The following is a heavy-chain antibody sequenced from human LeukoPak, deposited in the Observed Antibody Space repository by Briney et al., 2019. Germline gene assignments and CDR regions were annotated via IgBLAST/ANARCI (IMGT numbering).Heavy chain of an antibody. CDR2: ISYGGSNK. CDR3: ARPGIAAAGPRSLGNWFDP. Sequence: GGSLRLSCAASGFTFSSYAMHWVRQAPGKGLEWVAVISYGGSNKYYADSVKGRFTISRDNSKNTLYLQMNSLRAEDTAVYYCARPGIAAAGPRSLGNWFDPWGQGTLVTVSS. J-gene: IGHJ5*02. CDR1: GFTFSSYA. D-gene: IGHD6-13*01. V-gene: IGHV3-30-3*01.